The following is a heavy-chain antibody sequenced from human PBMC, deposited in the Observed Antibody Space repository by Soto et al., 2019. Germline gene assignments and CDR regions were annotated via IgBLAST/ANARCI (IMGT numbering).Heavy chain of an antibody. CDR1: GFTFSIYA. CDR2: ISYDGSNK. V-gene: IGHV3-30-3*01. J-gene: IGHJ6*02. CDR3: ARDRYYDSSGYPRFYGMDV. Sequence: GGSLRLSCAASGFTFSIYAMHWVRHAPGKGLEWVAVISYDGSNKYYADSVKGRFTISRDNSKNTLYLQMNSLRAEDTAVYYCARDRYYDSSGYPRFYGMDVWGQGTTVTVSS. D-gene: IGHD3-22*01.